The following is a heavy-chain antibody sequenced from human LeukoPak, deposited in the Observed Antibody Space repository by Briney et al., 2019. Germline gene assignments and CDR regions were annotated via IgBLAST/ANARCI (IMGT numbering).Heavy chain of an antibody. CDR3: TRDEGGSGSYYTGTDV. D-gene: IGHD3-10*01. V-gene: IGHV3-49*04. J-gene: IGHJ4*02. Sequence: GGSLRLSCTASGFTFGDYALSWVRQAPGKGLEWVGFIRGKDYGGTTEYAASVKGKFTISRDDSKSIAYLQMNSLRTEDTAVYFCTRDEGGSGSYYTGTDVWGQGTLVTVSS. CDR2: IRGKDYGGTT. CDR1: GFTFGDYA.